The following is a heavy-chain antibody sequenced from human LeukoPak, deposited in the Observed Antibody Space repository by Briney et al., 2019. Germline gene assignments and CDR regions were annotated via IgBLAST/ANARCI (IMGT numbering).Heavy chain of an antibody. Sequence: SETLSLTCSVSGTSITTDYYWGWIRQPPGKGLEWIASIHHSGRTTDNSSLKSRVTISIDTSRSQLSLKLNSVTAADTAVYYCARRYGSGSYHLGIDPWGQGTLVTVSS. D-gene: IGHD3-10*01. J-gene: IGHJ5*02. V-gene: IGHV4-38-2*02. CDR3: ARRYGSGSYHLGIDP. CDR2: IHHSGRT. CDR1: GTSITTDYY.